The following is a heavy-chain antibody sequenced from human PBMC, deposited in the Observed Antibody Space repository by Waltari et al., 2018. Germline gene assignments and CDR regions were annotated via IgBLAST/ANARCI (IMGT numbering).Heavy chain of an antibody. CDR2: IWYYGNNK. Sequence: QVQLVESGGGVVQPGRSLRLSCAASGFTFSSYGMHWVRQAPGKGLEGVAIIWYYGNNKYYADSVKGRFTISRDNSKNTLYLQMDSLRAEDTAVYYCARDEGYSSSPFHYWGQGTLVTVSS. V-gene: IGHV3-33*01. CDR3: ARDEGYSSSPFHY. D-gene: IGHD6-6*01. J-gene: IGHJ4*02. CDR1: GFTFSSYG.